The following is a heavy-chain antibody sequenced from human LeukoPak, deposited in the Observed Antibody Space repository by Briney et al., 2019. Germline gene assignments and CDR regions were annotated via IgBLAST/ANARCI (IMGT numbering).Heavy chain of an antibody. CDR2: IYTSGTT. CDR3: ARWSGSVTARNYYYYMDV. Sequence: PSETLSLTFTVSGGSLSSYYWSWIRQPAGSGLEWIGRIYTSGTTDYNPSLRTRVTISVDASRNQFSLNLSSVTAADTAVYYCARWSGSVTARNYYYYMDVWGEGTTVTVSS. D-gene: IGHD6-6*01. J-gene: IGHJ6*03. V-gene: IGHV4-4*07. CDR1: GGSLSSYY.